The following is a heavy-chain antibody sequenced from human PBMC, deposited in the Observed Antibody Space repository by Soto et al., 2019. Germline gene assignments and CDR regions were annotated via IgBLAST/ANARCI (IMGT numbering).Heavy chain of an antibody. CDR3: AKATATGGGAFDI. J-gene: IGHJ3*02. V-gene: IGHV3-23*01. CDR2: ILVDGRT. CDR1: GFICSSYD. D-gene: IGHD2-8*02. Sequence: XGSLRLSCAAAGFICSSYDMSWVRQAPGKGLEWVSTILVDGRTFYVDSVKGRFTISRDTPQNTVYLQMNSLTAGDTALYYCAKATATGGGAFDICGQGTMVTVSS.